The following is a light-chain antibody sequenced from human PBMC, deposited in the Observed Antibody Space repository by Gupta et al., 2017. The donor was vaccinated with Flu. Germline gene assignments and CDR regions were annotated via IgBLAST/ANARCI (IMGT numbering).Light chain of an antibody. CDR1: EDISNH. CDR3: QQYDHVPFT. V-gene: IGKV1-33*01. J-gene: IGKJ3*01. CDR2: DAS. Sequence: DVQMTQSPSSLSASVGDRVTITCLANEDISNHLNWFQQKPGVAPTLLICDASNLQTGVPSRFSGSGSGTEFTVTISSLQPDDIASYYCQQYDHVPFTFGPGTTVNVK.